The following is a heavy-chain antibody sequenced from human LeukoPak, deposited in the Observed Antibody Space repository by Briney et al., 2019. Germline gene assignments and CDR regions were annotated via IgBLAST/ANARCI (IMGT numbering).Heavy chain of an antibody. CDR3: TRPGVATIDYYYYGMDV. CDR2: IRSKAYGGTT. J-gene: IGHJ6*02. D-gene: IGHD5-12*01. V-gene: IGHV3-49*03. CDR1: GFTFGDYA. Sequence: GSLRLSCTASGFTFGDYAMSWFRQAPGKGLEWVGFIRSKAYGGTTEYAASVKGRFTISRDDSKSIAYLQMNSLKTEDTAVYYCTRPGVATIDYYYYGMDVWGQGTTVTVSS.